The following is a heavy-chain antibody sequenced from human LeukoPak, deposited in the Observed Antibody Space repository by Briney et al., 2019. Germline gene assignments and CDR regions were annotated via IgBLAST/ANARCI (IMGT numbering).Heavy chain of an antibody. CDR1: GFTFSNYV. CDR3: ARSPTYYYMDV. CDR2: ISYDGTNK. V-gene: IGHV3-30-3*01. J-gene: IGHJ6*03. Sequence: GGSLRLSCEASGFTFSNYVIHWVRQAPGKGLEWLAVISYDGTNKYYTDSVKGRFTNSRDHSKTTVDLQMDSLGGADTAVYYCARSPTYYYMDVWGKGTTVTVSS.